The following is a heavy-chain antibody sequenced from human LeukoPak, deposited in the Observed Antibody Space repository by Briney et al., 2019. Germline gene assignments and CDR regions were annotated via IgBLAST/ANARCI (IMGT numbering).Heavy chain of an antibody. Sequence: PGGSLRLSCAASGFTFSSYAMHWVRQAPGKGXXXVXVXXXXXXXXXXXDXXXXRFTXSRDNFKNTLYLQMNSLRAEDTAVYYCAPITMTFLDYWGQGTLVTVSS. CDR2: XXXXXXXX. V-gene: IGHV3-30-3*01. D-gene: IGHD3-22*01. CDR1: GFTFSSYA. CDR3: APITMTFLDY. J-gene: IGHJ4*02.